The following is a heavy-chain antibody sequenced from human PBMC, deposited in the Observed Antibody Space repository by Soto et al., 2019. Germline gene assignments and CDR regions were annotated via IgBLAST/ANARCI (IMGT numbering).Heavy chain of an antibody. CDR3: ARGVTIFGVGQYYFDY. J-gene: IGHJ4*02. Sequence: ASVKVSCKASGYTFTGYYMPWVRQAPGQGLEWMGWINPNSGGTNYAQKFQGWVTMTRDTSISTAYMELSRLRSDDTAVYYCARGVTIFGVGQYYFDYWGQGTLVTVSS. D-gene: IGHD3-3*01. CDR2: INPNSGGT. CDR1: GYTFTGYY. V-gene: IGHV1-2*04.